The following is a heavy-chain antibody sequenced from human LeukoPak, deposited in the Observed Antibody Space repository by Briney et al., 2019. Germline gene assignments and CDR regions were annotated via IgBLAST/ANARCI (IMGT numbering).Heavy chain of an antibody. J-gene: IGHJ6*02. CDR2: IKQDGSEK. V-gene: IGHV3-7*01. CDR1: GFTSSRFW. CDR3: ARFTENWDYGDWGHPYALDV. Sequence: GGSLRLSCAASGFTSSRFWMSWVRQAPGKGLEWVANIKQDGSEKYYLDAVRGRFTISRDNAKNSVYLQMNSLRAEDTAVYYCARFTENWDYGDWGHPYALDVWGQGTTVSVSS. D-gene: IGHD4-17*01.